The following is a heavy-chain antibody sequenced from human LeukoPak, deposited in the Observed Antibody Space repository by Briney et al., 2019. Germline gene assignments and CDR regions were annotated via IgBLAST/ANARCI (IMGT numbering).Heavy chain of an antibody. V-gene: IGHV4-34*01. CDR2: INHSGST. CDR1: GGSFSGYY. J-gene: IGHJ3*02. CDR3: AREVGATSLDAFDI. Sequence: SETLSLTCAVYGGSFSGYYWSWIRQPPGKGLEWIGEINHSGSTNYNPSLKSRVTISVDTSKNQFSLKLSSVTAADTAVYYCAREVGATSLDAFDIWGQGTMVTVSS. D-gene: IGHD1-26*01.